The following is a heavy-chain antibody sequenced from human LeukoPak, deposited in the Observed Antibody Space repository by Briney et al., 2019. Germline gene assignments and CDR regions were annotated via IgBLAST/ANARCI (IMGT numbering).Heavy chain of an antibody. CDR1: GFTFSNYA. CDR3: ASTLMGVGYFDY. D-gene: IGHD3-16*01. Sequence: PGGSLRLSCVASGFTFSNYAMNWVRQAPGKGLEWVSGVSGGGSSTYYADSVKGRFTISRDNSKNTLYLQMNSLRAEDTAVYYCASTLMGVGYFDYWGQGTLVTVSS. CDR2: VSGGGSST. J-gene: IGHJ4*02. V-gene: IGHV3-23*01.